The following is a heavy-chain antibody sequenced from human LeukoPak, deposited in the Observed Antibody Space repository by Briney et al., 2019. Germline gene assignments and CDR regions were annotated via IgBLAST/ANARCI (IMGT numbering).Heavy chain of an antibody. Sequence: ASVKVSCKASGYTFTDHPMHWVRQAPGQGLEWMGWINPNSGGTNYAQKFQGRVTMTRDTSISTAYMELSRLRSDDTAVYYCARDGDYYDSSGLYGMDVWGQGTTVTVSS. D-gene: IGHD3-22*01. V-gene: IGHV1-2*02. J-gene: IGHJ6*02. CDR3: ARDGDYYDSSGLYGMDV. CDR1: GYTFTDHP. CDR2: INPNSGGT.